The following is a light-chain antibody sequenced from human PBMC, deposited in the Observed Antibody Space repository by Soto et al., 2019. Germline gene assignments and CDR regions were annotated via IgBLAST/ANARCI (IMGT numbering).Light chain of an antibody. CDR2: DVS. CDR3: SSYSNSSTRRYV. Sequence: QSALTQPASVSGSPGQSITISCTGTSSDVGGYNYVSWYQQHPGKAPKLMIYDVSNRPSGVSDRFSGSKSGNTASLTISGFQADDEDDYYCSSYSNSSTRRYVFGTGTKLTVL. J-gene: IGLJ1*01. CDR1: SSDVGGYNY. V-gene: IGLV2-14*01.